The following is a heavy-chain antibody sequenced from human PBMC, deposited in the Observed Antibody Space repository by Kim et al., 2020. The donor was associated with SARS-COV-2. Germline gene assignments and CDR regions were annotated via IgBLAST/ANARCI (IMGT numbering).Heavy chain of an antibody. D-gene: IGHD1-26*01. J-gene: IGHJ6*02. CDR3: AREIVSYYGMDV. V-gene: IGHV3-30*01. CDR2: K. Sequence: KYYADSGKGRFTISRDNSKNPLYLQMNSLRAEDTAVYYCAREIVSYYGMDVWGQGTTVTVSS.